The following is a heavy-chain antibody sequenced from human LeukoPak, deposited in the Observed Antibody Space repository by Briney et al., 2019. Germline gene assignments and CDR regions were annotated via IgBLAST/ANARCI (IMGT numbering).Heavy chain of an antibody. V-gene: IGHV3-9*01. CDR3: ARDGGSWGAFDI. J-gene: IGHJ3*02. CDR2: ISWNSGSI. CDR1: GFTFDDYA. D-gene: IGHD1-26*01. Sequence: GGSLRLSCAASGFTFDDYAMHWVRQAPGKGLEWVSGISWNSGSIGYADSVKGRFTISRDNAKNSLYLQMNSLRAEDTAVYYCARDGGSWGAFDIWGQGTMVTVSS.